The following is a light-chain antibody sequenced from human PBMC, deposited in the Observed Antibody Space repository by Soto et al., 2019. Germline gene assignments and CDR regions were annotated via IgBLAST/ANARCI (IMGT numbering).Light chain of an antibody. J-gene: IGLJ1*01. CDR3: SSYVSGATYV. CDR2: EVS. CDR1: SRDIGVYNS. V-gene: IGLV2-14*01. Sequence: QSARSEPGSVTGSLGQSITISRTGTSRDIGVYNSVSWYQYHPGKVPRLLIFEVSDRPSGVSNRFSGSKSGNTASLTISGLQAEDEADYCCSSYVSGATYVFGTGTKVTVL.